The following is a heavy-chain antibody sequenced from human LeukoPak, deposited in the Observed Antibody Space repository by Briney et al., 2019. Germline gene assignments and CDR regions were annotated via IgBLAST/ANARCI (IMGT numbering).Heavy chain of an antibody. CDR3: ARRVDTAMASGIDY. CDR1: GYSFTSYW. D-gene: IGHD5-18*01. V-gene: IGHV5-51*01. Sequence: GESLKISCTGSGYSFTSYWIGWVRQIRGKGLEWRGIIYPGDSDTRDSPSFQGQVTISADKSISTAYLQWSSLKASDTAMYYCARRVDTAMASGIDYWGQGTLVTVSS. CDR2: IYPGDSDT. J-gene: IGHJ4*02.